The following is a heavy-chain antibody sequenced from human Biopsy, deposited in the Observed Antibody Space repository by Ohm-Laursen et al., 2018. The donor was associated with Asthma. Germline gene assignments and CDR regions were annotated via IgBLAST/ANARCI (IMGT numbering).Heavy chain of an antibody. CDR1: GGSVNIGGFY. J-gene: IGHJ5*01. CDR2: ISYDGSR. Sequence: TLSLTCTVSGGSVNIGGFYWSWVRQHPGRGPEWIGYISYDGSRYYNPSLKSRVTITLETSQNQFSLKLTSVTASDSALYYCARDLAGSRTSASCYGFDSWGQGAQVTVS. D-gene: IGHD2-2*01. V-gene: IGHV4-31*03. CDR3: ARDLAGSRTSASCYGFDS.